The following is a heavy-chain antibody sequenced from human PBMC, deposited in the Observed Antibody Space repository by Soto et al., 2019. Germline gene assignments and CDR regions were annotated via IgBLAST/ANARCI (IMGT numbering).Heavy chain of an antibody. J-gene: IGHJ4*02. Sequence: QVQLVESGGGVVQPGRSLRLSCAASGFTFSSYGMHWVRQAPGKGLEWVAVISYDGSNKYYADSVKGRFTISRDNSKNTLYLQMNSLRAEDTAVYYCAKDFDTYSSSWYVTRPPFQWGQGTLVTVSS. CDR1: GFTFSSYG. D-gene: IGHD6-13*01. CDR3: AKDFDTYSSSWYVTRPPFQ. V-gene: IGHV3-30*18. CDR2: ISYDGSNK.